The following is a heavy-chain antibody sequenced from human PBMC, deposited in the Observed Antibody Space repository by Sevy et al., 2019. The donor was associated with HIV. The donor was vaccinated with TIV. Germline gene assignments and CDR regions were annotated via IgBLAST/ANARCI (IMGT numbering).Heavy chain of an antibody. V-gene: IGHV3-15*01. CDR2: IKSEIDGGTT. CDR3: ATERWGSLDRSVLSIVPYFDN. CDR1: GFTFSNVW. J-gene: IGHJ4*02. Sequence: GGSLRLSCAASGFTFSNVWMSWVRQAPGKGLEWLGRIKSEIDGGTTEYAAPVKGRFTISRDDSEDTLHLQMNSLKTDDTAVYYCATERWGSLDRSVLSIVPYFDNRGQGSLVTVSS. D-gene: IGHD7-27*01.